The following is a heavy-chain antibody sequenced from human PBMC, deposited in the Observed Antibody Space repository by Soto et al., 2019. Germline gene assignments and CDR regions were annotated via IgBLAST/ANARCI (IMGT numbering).Heavy chain of an antibody. Sequence: QVQLVESGGGVVQPGRSLRLSCAASGFTFSSYAMHWVRQAPGKGLEWVAVISYDGSNKYYADSVKGRFTISRDNSKNTLYLQMNSLRAEDTAVYYCARSIGGDYDPDYYGMDVW. V-gene: IGHV3-30-3*01. CDR2: ISYDGSNK. D-gene: IGHD4-17*01. CDR1: GFTFSSYA. J-gene: IGHJ6*01. CDR3: ARSIGGDYDPDYYGMDV.